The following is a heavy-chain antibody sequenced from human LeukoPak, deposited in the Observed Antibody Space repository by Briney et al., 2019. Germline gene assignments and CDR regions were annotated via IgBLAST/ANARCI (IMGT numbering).Heavy chain of an antibody. CDR1: GYTFSTYG. Sequence: VASVKVSCKASGYTFSTYGISWVRQAPGQGPEWMGWIGAYNGNTYYAQKVQGRVTMTTDTSTNTAFMELRGLRSDDTAVYYCARDLSTRYSDTSGYSPSDYWGQGSLVTVSP. D-gene: IGHD3-22*01. J-gene: IGHJ4*02. CDR2: IGAYNGNT. V-gene: IGHV1-18*01. CDR3: ARDLSTRYSDTSGYSPSDY.